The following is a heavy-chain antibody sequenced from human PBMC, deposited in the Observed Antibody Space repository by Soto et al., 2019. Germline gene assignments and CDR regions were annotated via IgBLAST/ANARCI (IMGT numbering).Heavy chain of an antibody. CDR1: GFTFSNYY. CDR3: ARGGSTSWLRALDL. V-gene: IGHV3-74*01. D-gene: IGHD6-13*01. CDR2: IDFDGRST. J-gene: IGHJ5*02. Sequence: EVQLVESGGGLVQPGGSLRLSCAVSGFTFSNYYMQWVRQGPGKGLVYVARIDFDGRSTVHADSVKGRFTISRDNAKNTLYLQMNSLGAEDTGVYYCARGGSTSWLRALDLWGQGTLDTVSS.